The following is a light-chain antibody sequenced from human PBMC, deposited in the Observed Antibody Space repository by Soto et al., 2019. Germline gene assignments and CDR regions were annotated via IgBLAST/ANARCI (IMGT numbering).Light chain of an antibody. Sequence: QSALTQPDSGSGSPGQSITISCTGTSSDVGAYNYVSWYQQYPGRAPKVIIFEVRKRPSGVSTRFSGSKSGDTASLTISGLQAEDEADYYCSSYRSSTTFVFGTGTKLTVL. V-gene: IGLV2-14*01. CDR2: EVR. CDR1: SSDVGAYNY. J-gene: IGLJ1*01. CDR3: SSYRSSTTFV.